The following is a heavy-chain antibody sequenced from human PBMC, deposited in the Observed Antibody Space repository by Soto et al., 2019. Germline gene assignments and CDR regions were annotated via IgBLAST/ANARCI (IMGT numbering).Heavy chain of an antibody. Sequence: QLQLQESGPGLVKPSETLSLTCTVSGGSISSSSYYWGWIRQPPGKGLEWIGSIYYSGSTYYNPSLKSRVTISVDPSKNQFSRKLSSVTAADTAVYYCAMQYCSSTSCYEGWFDPWGQGTLVTVSS. CDR1: GGSISSSSYY. D-gene: IGHD2-2*01. J-gene: IGHJ5*02. V-gene: IGHV4-39*01. CDR3: AMQYCSSTSCYEGWFDP. CDR2: IYYSGST.